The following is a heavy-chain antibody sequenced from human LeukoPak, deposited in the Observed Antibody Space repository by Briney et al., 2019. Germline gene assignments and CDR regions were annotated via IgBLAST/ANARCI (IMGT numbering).Heavy chain of an antibody. Sequence: PGGSLRLSCAASGFVLSNYAMSWVRQAPGKGLELVSTISASGSRTYYTDSVKGRFSISRDNSRNTMYLQMNSLRAEDTAIYYCAKHPQGAAGAHFDYWGQGTLVTVSS. J-gene: IGHJ4*02. V-gene: IGHV3-23*01. CDR1: GFVLSNYA. CDR2: ISASGSRT. D-gene: IGHD6-13*01. CDR3: AKHPQGAAGAHFDY.